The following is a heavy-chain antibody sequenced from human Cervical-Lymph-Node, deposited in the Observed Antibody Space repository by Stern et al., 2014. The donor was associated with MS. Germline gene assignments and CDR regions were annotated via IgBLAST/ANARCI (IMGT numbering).Heavy chain of an antibody. V-gene: IGHV3-49*03. CDR3: TVGVWNL. D-gene: IGHD1-26*01. Sequence: EVQLVASVGGLVQPGRSLRLSCTTSGLTFRKYGMNWFRQTPGKGLQWVGFIRSEIYGGTTEYAAFMKDRFIISRDDSKNITYLQMNSLKNEDTAVYYCTVGVWNLWGQGTLVTVSS. CDR1: GLTFRKYG. CDR2: IRSEIYGGTT. J-gene: IGHJ5*02.